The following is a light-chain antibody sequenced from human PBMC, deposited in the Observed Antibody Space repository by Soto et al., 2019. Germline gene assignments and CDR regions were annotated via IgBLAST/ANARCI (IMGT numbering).Light chain of an antibody. J-gene: IGKJ1*01. CDR3: QHYNAWPWT. Sequence: VMTQSPATLSVSPGERATLSCRASHSVSASLAWYQQKPGQAPRLLISGASTRAAGIPARFSGSGSGTDFTLTITSLQSEDFAVYYCQHYNAWPWTFGQGTKVEV. CDR1: HSVSAS. CDR2: GAS. V-gene: IGKV3-15*01.